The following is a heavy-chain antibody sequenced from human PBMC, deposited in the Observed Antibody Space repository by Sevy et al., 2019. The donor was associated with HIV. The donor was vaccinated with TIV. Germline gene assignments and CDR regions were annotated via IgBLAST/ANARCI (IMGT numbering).Heavy chain of an antibody. V-gene: IGHV3-23*01. Sequence: GGSLRLSCAVSGFSFDSYGMTWVRQAPGKGLEWVSGISGSGTRTYYADSVKGRSIISRDNSKNTLYLQMNSLRSEDKAICYCGKGGGGHYDPDEIGYYFYYYNMDVWGKGTTVTVSS. D-gene: IGHD3-22*01. CDR1: GFSFDSYG. CDR2: ISGSGTRT. J-gene: IGHJ6*03. CDR3: GKGGGGHYDPDEIGYYFYYYNMDV.